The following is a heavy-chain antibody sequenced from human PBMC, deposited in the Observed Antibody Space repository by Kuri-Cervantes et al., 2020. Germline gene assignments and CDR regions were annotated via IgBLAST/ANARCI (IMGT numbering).Heavy chain of an antibody. Sequence: GGSLRLSCAASGFTFSSYAMSWVRQAPGKGLEWVSSISGTSGYIYYADSVKGRFTISRDNANNSLYLQMNSLRAEDTAVYYCARGYSQGGYWGQGTLVTVSS. V-gene: IGHV3-21*01. CDR2: ISGTSGYI. CDR3: ARGYSQGGY. CDR1: GFTFSSYA. D-gene: IGHD1-1*01. J-gene: IGHJ4*02.